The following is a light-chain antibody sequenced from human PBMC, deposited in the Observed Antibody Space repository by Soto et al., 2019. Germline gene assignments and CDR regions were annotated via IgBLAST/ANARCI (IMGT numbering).Light chain of an antibody. J-gene: IGKJ5*01. CDR2: AAS. CDR1: QGISSY. Sequence: DIQLTQSPSFLSASVGDRVTITCRASQGISSYLAWYQQKPGKAPKLLIYAASTLQSGVPLRFSGSGSGTSFTLTISSLQPEDFATYYCQQLLSYPITFGQGTQREIK. CDR3: QQLLSYPIT. V-gene: IGKV1-9*01.